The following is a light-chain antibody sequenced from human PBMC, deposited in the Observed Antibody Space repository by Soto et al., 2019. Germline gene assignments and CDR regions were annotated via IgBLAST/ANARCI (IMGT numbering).Light chain of an antibody. CDR2: GAY. Sequence: EIVLTQSPVTLSVSPGESATLYCRASQSVSTNLAWYQHKPGQAPRLLIYGAYTRATAVPDRFSDSGSGTDFTLTISSLQSEDCAVYYWQQYHSWQSFGQGTKVESK. V-gene: IGKV3-15*01. CDR3: QQYHSWQS. CDR1: QSVSTN. J-gene: IGKJ1*01.